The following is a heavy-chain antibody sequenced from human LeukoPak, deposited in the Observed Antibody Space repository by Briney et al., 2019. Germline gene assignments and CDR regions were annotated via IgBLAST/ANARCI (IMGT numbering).Heavy chain of an antibody. Sequence: GGSLRLSCAASGFAFSSYAMSWVRQAPGKGLEWVSAISISVGSTYYADSVKGRFTISRDNSKNMLYLQMNSLRAEDTAVYYCASGGGGTWFDPWGQGTLLTVSS. J-gene: IGHJ5*02. CDR2: ISISVGST. CDR1: GFAFSSYA. D-gene: IGHD3-3*01. V-gene: IGHV3-23*01. CDR3: ASGGGGTWFDP.